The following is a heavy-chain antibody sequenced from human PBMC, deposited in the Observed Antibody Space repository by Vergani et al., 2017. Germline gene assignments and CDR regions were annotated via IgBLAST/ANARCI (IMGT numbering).Heavy chain of an antibody. D-gene: IGHD1-26*01. CDR3: ARGQEWESYRY. CDR2: IYYSGST. Sequence: QVQLQQWGAGLVKPSETLSLTCTVSGGSISSSSYYWGWIRQPPGKGLEWIGSIYYSGSTYYNPSLKSRVTISVDTSKNQFSLKLSSVTAADTAVYYCARGQEWESYRYWGQGTLVTVSS. V-gene: IGHV4-39*07. J-gene: IGHJ4*02. CDR1: GGSISSSSYY.